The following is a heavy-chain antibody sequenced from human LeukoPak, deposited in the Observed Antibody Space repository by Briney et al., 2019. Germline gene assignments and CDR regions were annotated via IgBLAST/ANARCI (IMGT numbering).Heavy chain of an antibody. J-gene: IGHJ6*02. CDR1: RYTFTSYD. V-gene: IGHV1-8*01. CDR2: MNPNKGNT. CDR3: ARGLSGATTLAFYYYYYGMDV. Sequence: ASVKVSCKASRYTFTSYDINWVRPATGQGLEWMGWMNPNKGNTGYAQKFQGRVTMTRNTSISTAYMELSSLRSEDTAVYYCARGLSGATTLAFYYYYYGMDVWGQGTTVTVSS. D-gene: IGHD1-26*01.